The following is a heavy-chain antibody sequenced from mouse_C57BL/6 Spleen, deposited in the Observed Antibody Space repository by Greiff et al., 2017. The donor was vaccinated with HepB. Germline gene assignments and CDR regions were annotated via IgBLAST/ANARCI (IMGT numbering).Heavy chain of an antibody. Sequence: QFQLQQPGAKLVRPGTSVKLSCKASGYTFTSYWMHWVKQRPGQGLEWIGVIDPSDSYTNYNQKFKGKATLTVDTSSSTAYMQLSSLTSEDSAVYYCARSSLPRYFDVWGTGTTVTVSS. J-gene: IGHJ1*03. CDR2: IDPSDSYT. V-gene: IGHV1-59*01. CDR3: ARSSLPRYFDV. CDR1: GYTFTSYW.